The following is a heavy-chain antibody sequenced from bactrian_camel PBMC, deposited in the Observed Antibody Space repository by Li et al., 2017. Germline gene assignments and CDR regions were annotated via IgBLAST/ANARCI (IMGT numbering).Heavy chain of an antibody. Sequence: HVQLVESGGGSVQTGGSLRLSCVVSGHSRGSNCVGWYRLPPGRAPAEREGIAAIRRSGGETWYAGSVKGRFTISHDNAKRTLYLQMNSLKPKDTAMYYCVADCEFRYGHFDFNIGSRGQGTQVTVSS. J-gene: IGHJ4*01. CDR1: GHSRGSNC. CDR2: IRRSGGET. V-gene: IGHV3S55*01. CDR3: VADCEFRYGHFDFNIGS. D-gene: IGHD2*01.